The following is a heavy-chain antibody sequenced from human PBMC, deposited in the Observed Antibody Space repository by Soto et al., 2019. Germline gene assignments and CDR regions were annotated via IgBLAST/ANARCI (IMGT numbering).Heavy chain of an antibody. CDR3: ARDSYDVLPRQTRYFDS. CDR2: ISWDGGRR. J-gene: IGHJ4*02. Sequence: GGSLRLSCAASGFPFDAYTMHWVRQGPGKGPQWTSLISWDGGRRLYSDSAKGRFTISRDNSKNSLYLQMSVLTTEDTALYYCARDSYDVLPRQTRYFDSCGQGTLVTVSS. D-gene: IGHD3-9*01. V-gene: IGHV3-43*01. CDR1: GFPFDAYT.